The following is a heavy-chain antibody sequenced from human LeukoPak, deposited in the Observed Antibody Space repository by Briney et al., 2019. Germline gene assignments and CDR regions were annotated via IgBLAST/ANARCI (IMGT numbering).Heavy chain of an antibody. Sequence: PGRSLRLSCAASGFTFSSYSVHWVRQAPGKGLEWVAVISYDGSKKYYADSVKGRFTISRDNSKNTLYLQMNSLRVEDTAVYYCAKDGLSPHIDSWGQGTLVTVSS. CDR3: AKDGLSPHIDS. V-gene: IGHV3-30*18. CDR2: ISYDGSKK. CDR1: GFTFSSYS. D-gene: IGHD3-16*02. J-gene: IGHJ4*02.